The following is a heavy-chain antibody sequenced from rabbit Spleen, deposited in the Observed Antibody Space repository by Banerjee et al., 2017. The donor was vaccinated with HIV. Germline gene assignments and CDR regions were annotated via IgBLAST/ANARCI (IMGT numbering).Heavy chain of an antibody. CDR2: IDTGSRDFT. V-gene: IGHV1S40*01. CDR3: ARDTSTSFSTYGMDL. D-gene: IGHD1-1*01. J-gene: IGHJ6*01. Sequence: QSLEESGGDLVKPGASLTLTCTASGFDFSNYNFMCWVRQAPGKGLEWIACIDTGSRDFTYYASWAKGRFTISKTSSTTVTLQMTSLTAADTATYFCARDTSTSFSTYGMDLWGPGTLVTVS. CDR1: GFDFSNYNF.